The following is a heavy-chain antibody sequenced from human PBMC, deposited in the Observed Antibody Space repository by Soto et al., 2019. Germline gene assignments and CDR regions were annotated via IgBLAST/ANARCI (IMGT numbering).Heavy chain of an antibody. J-gene: IGHJ4*02. Sequence: LRLSCAASGFTFSSYGMHWVRQAPGKGLDWVAVISYDGSNKYYADSVKGRFTISRDNSKNTLYLQMNSLRAEDTAVYYCAKGVVVIDYWGQGTLVTVSS. CDR1: GFTFSSYG. V-gene: IGHV3-30*18. CDR2: ISYDGSNK. D-gene: IGHD3-22*01. CDR3: AKGVVVIDY.